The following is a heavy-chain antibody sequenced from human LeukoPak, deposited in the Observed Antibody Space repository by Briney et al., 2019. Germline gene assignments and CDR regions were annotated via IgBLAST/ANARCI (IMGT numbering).Heavy chain of an antibody. Sequence: ASVKVSCKASGYTFTSYDINWVRQATGQGLEWMGWMNPNSGNTGYAQKFRGRVTMTRNTSISTAYMELSSLRSEDTAVYYCARGGIAAAAGLFDYWGQGTLVTVSS. CDR2: MNPNSGNT. CDR1: GYTFTSYD. J-gene: IGHJ4*02. D-gene: IGHD6-13*01. V-gene: IGHV1-8*01. CDR3: ARGGIAAAAGLFDY.